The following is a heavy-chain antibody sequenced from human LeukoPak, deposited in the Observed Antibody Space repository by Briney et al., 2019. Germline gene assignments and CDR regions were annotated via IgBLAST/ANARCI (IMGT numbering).Heavy chain of an antibody. Sequence: SETLSLTCAVYGGSFSGYYWSWVRQPPGKGLEWIGEINHSGSTNYNPSLKSRVTISVDTSKNQFPLKLSSVTAADTAVYYCARHYSYGYYYYYYGMDVWGQGTTVTVSS. CDR1: GGSFSGYY. V-gene: IGHV4-34*01. J-gene: IGHJ6*02. CDR2: INHSGST. D-gene: IGHD5-18*01. CDR3: ARHYSYGYYYYYYGMDV.